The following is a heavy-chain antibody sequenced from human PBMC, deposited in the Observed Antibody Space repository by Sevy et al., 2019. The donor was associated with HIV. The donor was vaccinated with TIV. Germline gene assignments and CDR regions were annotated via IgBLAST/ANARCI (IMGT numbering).Heavy chain of an antibody. CDR1: GGSISSSSYY. D-gene: IGHD2-15*01. J-gene: IGHJ4*02. CDR3: ASNIVVVVAATSCFDY. V-gene: IGHV4-39*01. Sequence: SETLSLTCTVSGGSISSSSYYWGWIRQPPGKGLEWIGSIYYSGSTYYNPSLKSRVTISVDTSKNQFSLKLSSVTAADTAVYYCASNIVVVVAATSCFDYWGQGTLVTVSS. CDR2: IYYSGST.